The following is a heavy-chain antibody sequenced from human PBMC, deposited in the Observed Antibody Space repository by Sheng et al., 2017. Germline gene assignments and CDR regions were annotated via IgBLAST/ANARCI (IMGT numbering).Heavy chain of an antibody. CDR2: ISYDGTDK. CDR3: ARGEEVPAVGYGMDV. J-gene: IGHJ6*02. D-gene: IGHD2-2*01. V-gene: IGHV3-30*04. CDR1: GFPFSSYA. Sequence: QVQLVESGGGVVQPGRSLRLSCAASGFPFSSYAMHWVRQAPGKGLEWVALISYDGTDKYYPDPVKGRFTISRDNSKNTLSLQMNSLRAEDSAVYYCARGEEVPAVGYGMDVWGQGTTVTVSS.